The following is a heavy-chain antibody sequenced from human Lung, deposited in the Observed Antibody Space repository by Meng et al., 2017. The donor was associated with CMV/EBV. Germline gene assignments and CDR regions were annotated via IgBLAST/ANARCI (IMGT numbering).Heavy chain of an antibody. D-gene: IGHD3-22*01. CDR3: ARDRRGDSSGYVFGTGYFDL. V-gene: IGHV3-53*01. CDR2: IYSGGIT. CDR1: GFTVSSNY. J-gene: IGHJ2*01. Sequence: GESLKISCAASGFTVSSNYMNWVRQAPGKGLEWVSVIYSGGITYYADSVKGRFTISRDNSKNTLYLQMNSLGAEDTAVYYCARDRRGDSSGYVFGTGYFDLWGRGTLVXVSS.